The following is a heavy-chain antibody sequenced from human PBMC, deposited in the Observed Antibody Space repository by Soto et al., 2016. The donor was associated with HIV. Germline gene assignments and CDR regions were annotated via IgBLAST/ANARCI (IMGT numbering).Heavy chain of an antibody. CDR1: GYTFTDYY. CDR3: ASELAAQGAFDI. CDR2: INSNSGDT. J-gene: IGHJ3*02. Sequence: QVQLVQSGAEVEKPGASVKVYCKASGYTFTDYYIHWVRQAPGQGLEWMGWINSNSGDTNYAQKFQGRVTMTRDTSMSSVYMELSRLRSDDTAMYYCASELAAQGAFDIWGQGTMVTVSS. V-gene: IGHV1-2*02. D-gene: IGHD1-1*01.